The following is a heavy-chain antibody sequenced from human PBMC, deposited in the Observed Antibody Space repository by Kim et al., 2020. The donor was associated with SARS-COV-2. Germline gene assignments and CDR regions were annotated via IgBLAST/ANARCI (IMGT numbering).Heavy chain of an antibody. V-gene: IGHV2-70*19. J-gene: IGHJ4*02. Sequence: SGPTLVKPTQTLTLTCTFSGFSLSTSGMCVSWVRQPPGKALEWLARIDWDNDKHYTTSLKTRLTISKDTSKNQVVLTLTNMDPTDTATYYCARIRGTRTSCLASFDSWGQGTLVSVSS. CDR3: ARIRGTRTSCLASFDS. CDR1: GFSLSTSGMC. D-gene: IGHD2-2*01. CDR2: IDWDNDK.